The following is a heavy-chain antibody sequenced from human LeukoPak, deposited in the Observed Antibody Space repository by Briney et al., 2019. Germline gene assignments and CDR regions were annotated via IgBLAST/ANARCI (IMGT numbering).Heavy chain of an antibody. D-gene: IGHD6-13*01. CDR2: IYWDDDK. Sequence: SGPTLVKPTQTLTLTCTFSGFSLSTSGVGVGWIRQPPGKALEWLTLIYWDDDKRYSPSLKTRLTITKDTSKNQVVLTMTNMDPVDTATYYCAHSRYTSSWYNPVGDYWGQGTLVTVSS. CDR3: AHSRYTSSWYNPVGDY. CDR1: GFSLSTSGVG. J-gene: IGHJ4*02. V-gene: IGHV2-5*02.